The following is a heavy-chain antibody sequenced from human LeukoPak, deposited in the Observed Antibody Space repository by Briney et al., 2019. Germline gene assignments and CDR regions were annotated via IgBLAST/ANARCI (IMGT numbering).Heavy chain of an antibody. D-gene: IGHD6-13*01. Sequence: QSGGSLRLSCAASGFTFSSNWMHWVRQAPGKGLVWVSRINSDGSSANYADSVKGRFTISRDNAKSTLYLQMNSLRAEDTAVYYCARDKGYSSDYWGQGTLVTVSS. CDR3: ARDKGYSSDY. V-gene: IGHV3-74*01. CDR1: GFTFSSNW. CDR2: INSDGSSA. J-gene: IGHJ4*02.